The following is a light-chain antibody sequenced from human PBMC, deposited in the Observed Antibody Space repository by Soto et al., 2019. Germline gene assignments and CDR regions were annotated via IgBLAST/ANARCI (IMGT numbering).Light chain of an antibody. CDR1: SSDVGGYNY. Sequence: QSALTQPASVSGSPGQSITISCTGTSSDVGGYNYVSWYQQHPGKAPKLVIYEVTNRPSGVSNRFSGSKSGNTASLTISGLQPEDEADYYCCSYSCSTTLRLFGGGTKLTVL. CDR2: EVT. CDR3: CSYSCSTTLRL. J-gene: IGLJ2*01. V-gene: IGLV2-14*01.